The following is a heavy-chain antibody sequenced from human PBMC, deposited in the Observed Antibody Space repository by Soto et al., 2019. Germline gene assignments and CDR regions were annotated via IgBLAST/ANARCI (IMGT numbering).Heavy chain of an antibody. CDR3: ARVLAQLAVYYYYGMDV. CDR1: GGSISSYY. J-gene: IGHJ6*02. D-gene: IGHD6-13*01. CDR2: IYYSGST. V-gene: IGHV4-59*12. Sequence: PSETLSLTCTVSGGSISSYYWSWVRQPPGKGLEWIGYIYYSGSTNYNPSLKSRVTISVDTSKNQFSLKLSSVTAEDTAVYYCARVLAQLAVYYYYGMDVWGQGTTVTVSS.